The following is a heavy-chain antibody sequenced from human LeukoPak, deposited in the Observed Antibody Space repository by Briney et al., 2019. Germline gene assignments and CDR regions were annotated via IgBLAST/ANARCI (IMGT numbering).Heavy chain of an antibody. Sequence: SGGSLRLSCGDSEFPLSSYWIHWVRQAPGKGLEWVSRVNPDESSTNYADSVKGRFTITRDNAKNTLYLQMDSLRAEDTAVYYCARDLHGSRDVWGKGTTVTVPS. CDR3: ARDLHGSRDV. CDR2: VNPDESST. D-gene: IGHD3-10*01. J-gene: IGHJ6*04. CDR1: EFPLSSYW. V-gene: IGHV3-74*01.